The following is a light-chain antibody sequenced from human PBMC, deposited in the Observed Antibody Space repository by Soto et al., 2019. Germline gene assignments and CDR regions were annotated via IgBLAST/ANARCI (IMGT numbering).Light chain of an antibody. CDR2: GVT. CDR1: RSDVGGYNY. CDR3: SSYTATRTYV. Sequence: QSVLTQPASVSGSPGQSVTISCTGTRSDVGGYNYVSWYQQLPGEAPKLIIYGVTDRPSGVSNRFSGSKSGNTASLTVSGLQAEDDGDYYCSSYTATRTYVFGTGTKLTVL. J-gene: IGLJ1*01. V-gene: IGLV2-14*01.